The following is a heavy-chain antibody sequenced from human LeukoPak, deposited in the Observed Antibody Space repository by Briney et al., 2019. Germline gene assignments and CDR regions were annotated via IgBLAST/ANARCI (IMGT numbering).Heavy chain of an antibody. CDR3: ARDPAFGAIAY. D-gene: IGHD3-10*01. CDR2: MNPDGTTV. Sequence: GESLRLSCLTSGFTFTTSYMVWVRQAPGKGLEWVAGMNPDGTTVYYVDSVKGRFTVSRDNAKNSLYLQMNSLRVEDTAVYYCARDPAFGAIAYWGQGTLVTV. V-gene: IGHV3-7*01. CDR1: GFTFTTSY. J-gene: IGHJ4*02.